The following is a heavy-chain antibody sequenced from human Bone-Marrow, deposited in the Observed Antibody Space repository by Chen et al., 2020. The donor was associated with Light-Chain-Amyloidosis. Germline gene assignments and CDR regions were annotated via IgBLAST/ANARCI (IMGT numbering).Heavy chain of an antibody. CDR3: ARGPAGGMDV. J-gene: IGHJ6*02. CDR2: INHSGST. Sequence: QVQLQQWGAGLLKPSETLSLTCAVYGGSFRGSYWSWIRQPPGKGLEWIGEINHSGSTNYNPSLKSRVTISVDTSKNQFSLKLSSVTAADTAVYYCARGPAGGMDVWGQGTTVTVSS. D-gene: IGHD3-10*01. CDR1: GGSFRGSY. V-gene: IGHV4-34*01.